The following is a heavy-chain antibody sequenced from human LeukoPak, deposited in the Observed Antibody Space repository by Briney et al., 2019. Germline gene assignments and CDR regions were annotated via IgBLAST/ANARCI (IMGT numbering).Heavy chain of an antibody. CDR2: INHSGST. V-gene: IGHV4-34*01. CDR1: GGSFSGYY. Sequence: SETLSLTCAVYGGSFSGYYWSWIRQPPGKGLEWIGEINHSGSTNYNPSLKSRVTISVDTSKNQFSLKLSSVTAADTAVYYCARERDGYNWGNAFDIWGQGTMVTVSS. J-gene: IGHJ3*02. CDR3: ARERDGYNWGNAFDI. D-gene: IGHD5-24*01.